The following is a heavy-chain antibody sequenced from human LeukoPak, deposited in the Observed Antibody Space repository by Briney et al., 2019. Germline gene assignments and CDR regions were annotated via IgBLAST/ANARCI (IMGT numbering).Heavy chain of an antibody. CDR3: AGGGNPYYFDY. V-gene: IGHV3-43*02. J-gene: IGHJ4*02. CDR2: ISGDGGST. Sequence: GGSLRLSCAASGFTFSSYSMNWVRQAPGKGLEWVSLISGDGGSTYYADSVKGRFTISRDNSKNSLYLQMNSLRTEDTALYYCAGGGNPYYFDYWGQGTLVTVSS. CDR1: GFTFSSYS. D-gene: IGHD3-10*01.